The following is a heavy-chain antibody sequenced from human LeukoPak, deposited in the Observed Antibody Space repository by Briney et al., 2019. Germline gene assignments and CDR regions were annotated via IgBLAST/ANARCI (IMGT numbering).Heavy chain of an antibody. CDR1: GFTFDDYA. V-gene: IGHV3-9*01. Sequence: GRSLRLSCAASGFTFDDYAMHWVRQAPGKGLEWVSGISWNSGSIGYADSVKGRFTISRDNAKNSLYLQMNSLRAEDTAVYYCAVRWYWGQGTLVTVSS. J-gene: IGHJ4*02. D-gene: IGHD4-23*01. CDR2: ISWNSGSI. CDR3: AVRWY.